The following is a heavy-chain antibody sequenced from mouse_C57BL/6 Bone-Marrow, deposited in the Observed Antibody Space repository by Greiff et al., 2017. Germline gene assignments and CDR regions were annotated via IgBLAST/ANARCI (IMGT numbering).Heavy chain of an antibody. CDR2: INYDGSST. J-gene: IGHJ4*01. D-gene: IGHD2-4*01. Sequence: EVMLVESEGGLVQPGSSMKLSCTASGFTFSDYYMAWVRQVPEKGLEWVANINYDGSSTYYLDSLKSRFIISRDNAKNILYLQMSSLKSEDTATYYCAREGWYDCDGMDYWGQGTSVTVSA. V-gene: IGHV5-16*01. CDR3: AREGWYDCDGMDY. CDR1: GFTFSDYY.